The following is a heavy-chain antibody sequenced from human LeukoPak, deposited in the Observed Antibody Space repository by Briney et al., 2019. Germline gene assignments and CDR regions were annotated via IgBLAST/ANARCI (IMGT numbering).Heavy chain of an antibody. J-gene: IGHJ6*03. Sequence: PSQTLSLTCAISGDSVSSNSAAWNWIRQSPSRGLEWLGRTYYRSKWYNDYAVSVKSRITINPDTSKNQFSLQLNSVTPEDTAVYYCATDRRAVAGTVYYYYYYMDVWGKGTTVTVSS. D-gene: IGHD6-19*01. V-gene: IGHV6-1*01. CDR2: TYYRSKWYN. CDR3: ATDRRAVAGTVYYYYYYMDV. CDR1: GDSVSSNSAA.